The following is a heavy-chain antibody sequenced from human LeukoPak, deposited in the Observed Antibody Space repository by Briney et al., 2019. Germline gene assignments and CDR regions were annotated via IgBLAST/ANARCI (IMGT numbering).Heavy chain of an antibody. J-gene: IGHJ4*02. Sequence: TGGSLRLSCAASGFTFRSYWMHWVRQTPGKGLVWVAHVNSDGSSTNCADSVKGRFTISRDNAKNTLTLQMNSLRAEDTAVYYCVRDVGYSYMSWGQGTLVTVSS. V-gene: IGHV3-74*01. CDR1: GFTFRSYW. CDR2: VNSDGSST. CDR3: VRDVGYSYMS. D-gene: IGHD5-18*01.